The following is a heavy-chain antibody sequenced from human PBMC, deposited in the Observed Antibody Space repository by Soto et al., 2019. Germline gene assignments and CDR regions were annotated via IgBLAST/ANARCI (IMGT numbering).Heavy chain of an antibody. CDR1: GDSITGDNW. CDR3: ATQGFYRMGV. Sequence: QVQLQESGPGRVQPSGTLSLTCAVSGDSITGDNWWSWVRQPPGKGLEWIGEIHHSGATNYNPSLKSRVTISVDKSKNQFSLKLNSLTAADTAMFYCATQGFYRMGVWGRGTTVTVSS. CDR2: IHHSGAT. J-gene: IGHJ6*02. V-gene: IGHV4-4*02.